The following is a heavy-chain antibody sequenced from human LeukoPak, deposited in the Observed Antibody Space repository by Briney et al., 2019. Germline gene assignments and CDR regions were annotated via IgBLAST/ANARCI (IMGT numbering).Heavy chain of an antibody. V-gene: IGHV3-64*01. D-gene: IGHD3-22*01. CDR1: GFTFSSYA. CDR2: ISSNGGST. J-gene: IGHJ6*03. Sequence: PGGSLRLSCAASGFTFSSYAMHWVRQAPGKGLEYVSAISSNGGSTYYANSVKGRFTISRDNSKNTLYLQMGSLRAEDTAVYYCAKAGEYLYYDSSGSGEWVYYYYYMDVWGKGTTVTISS. CDR3: AKAGEYLYYDSSGSGEWVYYYYYMDV.